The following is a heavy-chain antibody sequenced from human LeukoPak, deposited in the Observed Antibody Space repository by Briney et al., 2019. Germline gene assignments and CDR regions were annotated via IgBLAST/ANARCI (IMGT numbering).Heavy chain of an antibody. J-gene: IGHJ4*02. V-gene: IGHV3-48*01. CDR2: ITNSSRII. CDR1: GGSFSGYY. CDR3: ATAKNDH. Sequence: ETLSLTCAVYGGSFSGYYWSWVRQAPGKGLEWLSYITNSSRIIYYADSVKGRFTISRDNAKNSLYLQMNSLRAEDTAVYYCATAKNDHWGQGTLVTVSS.